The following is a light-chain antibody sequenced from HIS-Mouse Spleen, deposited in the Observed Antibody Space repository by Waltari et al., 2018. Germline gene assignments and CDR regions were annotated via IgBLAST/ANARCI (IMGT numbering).Light chain of an antibody. Sequence: DIQMTQSPSSLASSVGDRSTITCRASQSIGSYLNWYQHKPGKSPKLLIYAASSLQSGVPSRFSGSGSGTDFTLTISSLQPEDFATYYCQPSYSTPNTFGQGTKLEIK. J-gene: IGKJ2*01. V-gene: IGKV1-39*01. CDR3: QPSYSTPNT. CDR1: QSIGSY. CDR2: AAS.